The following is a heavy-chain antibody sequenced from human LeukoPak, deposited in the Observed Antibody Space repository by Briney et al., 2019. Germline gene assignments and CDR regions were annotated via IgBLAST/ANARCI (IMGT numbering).Heavy chain of an antibody. CDR1: GYTFTGYY. CDR2: INPNSGDT. V-gene: IGHV1-2*04. CDR3: ARGTIGTGTPDY. Sequence: ASVKVSCKASGYTFTGYYLHWVRQAPGQGLEWMGRINPNSGDTDYTQKFQDWVTMTRDTSISTAYMELSRLRSDDTAVYYCARGTIGTGTPDYWGQGTLVTVSS. J-gene: IGHJ4*02. D-gene: IGHD6-13*01.